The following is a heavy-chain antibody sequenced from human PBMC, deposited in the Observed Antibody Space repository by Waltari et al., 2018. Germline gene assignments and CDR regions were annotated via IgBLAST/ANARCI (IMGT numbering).Heavy chain of an antibody. CDR1: GYTFTGYY. CDR3: ARVKQGGPVGAFDI. V-gene: IGHV1-2*02. CDR2: INPNSGGN. J-gene: IGHJ3*02. Sequence: QVQLVQSGAEVKKPGASVKVSCKASGYTFTGYYMHWVRQAPGQGLEWMGRINPNSGGNNYAQKFQGRVTMTRDTSISTAYMELSRLRSDDTAVYYCARVKQGGPVGAFDIWGQGSMVTVSS. D-gene: IGHD2-15*01.